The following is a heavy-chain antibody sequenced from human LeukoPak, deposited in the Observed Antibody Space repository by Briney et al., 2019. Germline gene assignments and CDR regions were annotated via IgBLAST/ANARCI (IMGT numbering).Heavy chain of an antibody. J-gene: IGHJ4*02. CDR2: ISSSGSYI. V-gene: IGHV3-21*01. Sequence: GGSLRLSCAASGFTFSSYSMNWVRQAPGKGLDWVSSISSSGSYIYYADSVKGRFTVPRDNAKNSLYLQMNSLRGEDTAVYYCARDLGPRTSCYDYWGQGALVTVSS. CDR1: GFTFSSYS. CDR3: ARDLGPRTSCYDY. D-gene: IGHD2-2*01.